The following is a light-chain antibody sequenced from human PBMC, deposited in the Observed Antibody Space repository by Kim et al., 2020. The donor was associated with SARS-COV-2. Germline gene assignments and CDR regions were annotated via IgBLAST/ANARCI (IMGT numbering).Light chain of an antibody. CDR1: QSVSTN. V-gene: IGKV3-15*01. J-gene: IGKJ2*01. CDR3: QQYDNWLMFT. Sequence: EIVMTKSPVTLSVSPGERATLSCRASQSVSTNLAWYQHKPGQPPRLLIYDSSTRATDIPARFSGRGSGTEFTLTISSLQSEDFAVYYCQQYDNWLMFTFGQGTKLE. CDR2: DSS.